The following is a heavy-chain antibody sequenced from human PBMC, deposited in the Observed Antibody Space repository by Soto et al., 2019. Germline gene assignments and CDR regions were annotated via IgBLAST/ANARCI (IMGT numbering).Heavy chain of an antibody. CDR2: ISGSGSSR. V-gene: IGHV3-23*01. Sequence: EVQLLESGGGLVQPGGSLRLSCIASGFPFSDYAMSWVRQAPGKGLQWLSTISGSGSSRYTADSVRGRFTISRDNSRNTLSLQINGLRAEDTAVYFCAKYYMVTTSYYYYHGLDVWGQGTTVTVSS. D-gene: IGHD2-21*02. J-gene: IGHJ6*02. CDR1: GFPFSDYA. CDR3: AKYYMVTTSYYYYHGLDV.